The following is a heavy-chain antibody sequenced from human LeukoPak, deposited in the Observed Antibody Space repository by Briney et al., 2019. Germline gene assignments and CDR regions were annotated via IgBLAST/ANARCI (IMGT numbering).Heavy chain of an antibody. Sequence: GGSLRLSCAASGFTFSSYAMHWVRQAPGKGLEWVAVISYDGSNRYYADSVKGRFTISRDNSKNTLYLQMNSLRAEDTAVYYCARGYCSGGSCYGMDVWGQGTTVTVSS. CDR2: ISYDGSNR. V-gene: IGHV3-30-3*01. D-gene: IGHD2-15*01. CDR3: ARGYCSGGSCYGMDV. CDR1: GFTFSSYA. J-gene: IGHJ6*02.